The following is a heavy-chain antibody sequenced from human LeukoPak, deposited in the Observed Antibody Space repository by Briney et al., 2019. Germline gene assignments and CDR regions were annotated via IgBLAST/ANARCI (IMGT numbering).Heavy chain of an antibody. V-gene: IGHV3-23*01. CDR3: ARELVSSGTGYFDL. D-gene: IGHD3-10*01. CDR2: ISASGGST. Sequence: GGSLRLSCAASGFTFSSYVMSWVRRAPGKGLEWVSAISASGGSTYYADSVKGRFTISRDNSKNTLHLQMNSLRADDTAVYYCARELVSSGTGYFDLWGRGTLVTVSS. CDR1: GFTFSSYV. J-gene: IGHJ2*01.